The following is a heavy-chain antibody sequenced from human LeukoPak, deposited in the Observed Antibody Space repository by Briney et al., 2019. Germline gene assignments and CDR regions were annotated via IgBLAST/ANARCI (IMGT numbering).Heavy chain of an antibody. J-gene: IGHJ3*02. D-gene: IGHD5-12*01. Sequence: SHTLSLTCTVSGGSISSGRHYWSWIRQPPGKGLEWIGYIYYRGTTYHNPSLKSRLNISVDTSKNQFTLKLSSVTAAETAVFFFKQKTAYELDAFDIWGQGTMVTVSS. CDR3: KQKTAYELDAFDI. CDR1: GGSISSGRHY. CDR2: IYYRGTT. V-gene: IGHV4-30-4*01.